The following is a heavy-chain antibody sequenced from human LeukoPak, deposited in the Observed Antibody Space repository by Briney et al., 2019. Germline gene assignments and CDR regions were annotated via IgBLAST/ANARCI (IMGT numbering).Heavy chain of an antibody. V-gene: IGHV3-21*01. CDR3: ARDGEYYYDSSGYYAIDY. Sequence: GGSLRLSCAASGFTFSNDWMNWVRQAPAKGLEWVSSISSSGTYIYYADSVKGRFTMSRDNAKNSLYLQMNSLRAEDTAVYYCARDGEYYYDSSGYYAIDYWGQGTLVTVSS. CDR1: GFTFSNDW. J-gene: IGHJ4*02. D-gene: IGHD3-22*01. CDR2: ISSSGTYI.